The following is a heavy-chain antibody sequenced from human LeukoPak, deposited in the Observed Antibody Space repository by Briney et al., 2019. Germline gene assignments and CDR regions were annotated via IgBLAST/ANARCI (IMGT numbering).Heavy chain of an antibody. CDR3: ARTPLWNYYYGMDV. V-gene: IGHV3-30-3*01. J-gene: IGHJ6*02. CDR2: ISYDGSNK. D-gene: IGHD3-10*01. Sequence: AGRSLRPSCAASGFTFSSYAMHWVRQAPGKGLEWVAVISYDGSNKYYADSVKGRFTISRDNSKNTLYLQMNSLRAEDTAVYYCARTPLWNYYYGMDVWGQGTTVTVSS. CDR1: GFTFSSYA.